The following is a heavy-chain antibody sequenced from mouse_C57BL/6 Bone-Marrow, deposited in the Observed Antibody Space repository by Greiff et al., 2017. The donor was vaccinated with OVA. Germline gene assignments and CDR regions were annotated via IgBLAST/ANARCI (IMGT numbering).Heavy chain of an antibody. J-gene: IGHJ4*01. CDR2: IYPGDGDT. V-gene: IGHV1-80*01. D-gene: IGHD1-1*01. CDR3: ARRTTRAMDY. Sequence: QVQLKQSGAELVKPGASVKISCKASGYAFSSYWMNWVKQRPGKGLEWIGQIYPGDGDTNYNGKFKGKATLTADKSSSTAYMQLSSLTSENSAVYFCARRTTRAMDYWGQGTSVSGSS. CDR1: GYAFSSYW.